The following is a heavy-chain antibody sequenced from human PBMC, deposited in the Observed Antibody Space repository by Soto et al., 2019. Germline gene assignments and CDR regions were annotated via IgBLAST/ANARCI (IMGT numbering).Heavy chain of an antibody. CDR2: ICNSGST. CDR3: ARVLIAAAGFYYYYYYMDV. J-gene: IGHJ6*03. CDR1: GGSIRSYC. V-gene: IGHV4-59*12. D-gene: IGHD6-13*01. Sequence: SETLSLTCTVSGGSIRSYCWTWIRQPPGEGLEWIGCICNSGSTNYNPSLKSRVTISVDTSKNQFSLKLSSVTAADTAVYYCARVLIAAAGFYYYYYYMDVWGKGTTVTVSS.